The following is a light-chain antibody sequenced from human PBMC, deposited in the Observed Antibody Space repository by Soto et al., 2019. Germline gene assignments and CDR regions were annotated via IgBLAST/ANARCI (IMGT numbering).Light chain of an antibody. CDR1: QSISVH. V-gene: IGKV1-39*01. CDR3: QQSYITPYT. CDR2: AAS. Sequence: DIQMTQSPPSLSASVGDTVTITCRASQSISVHLNWYQQKPGKVPKLLLYAASNLQSGVPSRFSGSGSETDFALTISSLQPEDFATYYCQQSYITPYTFGQGTKLQIK. J-gene: IGKJ2*01.